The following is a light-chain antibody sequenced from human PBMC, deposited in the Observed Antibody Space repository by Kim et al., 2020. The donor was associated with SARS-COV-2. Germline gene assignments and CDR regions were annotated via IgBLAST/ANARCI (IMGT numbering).Light chain of an antibody. CDR3: QQYNSSPRT. J-gene: IGKJ1*01. Sequence: ASVGDTVTITCRASQGIYNFLAWFQQKPGKAPTSLIYAASSLQSGVPSKFSGSGSGTVFTLTITSVQPEDSATYYCQQYNSSPRTFGQGTRVDIK. CDR1: QGIYNF. V-gene: IGKV1-16*02. CDR2: AAS.